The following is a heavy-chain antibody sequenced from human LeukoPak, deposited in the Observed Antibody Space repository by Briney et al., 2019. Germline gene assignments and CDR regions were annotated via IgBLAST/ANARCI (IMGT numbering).Heavy chain of an antibody. CDR3: ARDTYSSSWYSGGYYYYYGMDV. Sequence: GGSLRLSCAASGFTVSSNYMSWVRQAPGKRLEWVSVIYSGGSTYYADSVKGRFTISRDNSKNTLYLQMNSLRAEDTAVYYCARDTYSSSWYSGGYYYYYGMDVWGQGTTVTVSS. V-gene: IGHV3-53*01. J-gene: IGHJ6*02. D-gene: IGHD6-13*01. CDR1: GFTVSSNY. CDR2: IYSGGST.